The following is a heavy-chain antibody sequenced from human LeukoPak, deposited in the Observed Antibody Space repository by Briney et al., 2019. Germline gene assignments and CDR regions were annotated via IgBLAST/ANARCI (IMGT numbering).Heavy chain of an antibody. CDR1: GYSFTGNW. CDR3: AKLFTAYAMDV. V-gene: IGHV5-51*01. CDR2: IYPGDSET. D-gene: IGHD5-18*01. Sequence: GESLKISCKGFGYSFTGNWIGWVRQKPGKGLEWMGIIYPGDSETRYSPSFQGQVTISADKSSSTVYLQWSRLKASDTALYYCAKLFTAYAMDVWGQGTTVIVSS. J-gene: IGHJ6*02.